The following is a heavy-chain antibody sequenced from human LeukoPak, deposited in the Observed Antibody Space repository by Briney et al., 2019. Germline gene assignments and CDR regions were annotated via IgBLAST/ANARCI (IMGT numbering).Heavy chain of an antibody. D-gene: IGHD3-22*01. CDR1: GYSFPNYW. CDR2: VYPGDSDT. CDR3: ARLGTYYYDSSGFPRIPLDG. Sequence: GESLKISCQGSGYSFPNYWIGWVRQMPGKGLEWMGIVYPGDSDTRYSPSFQGQVSFSADKSINTAYLQWSSLKASDTAMYYCARLGTYYYDSSGFPRIPLDGWGQGTLVTVSS. J-gene: IGHJ4*02. V-gene: IGHV5-51*01.